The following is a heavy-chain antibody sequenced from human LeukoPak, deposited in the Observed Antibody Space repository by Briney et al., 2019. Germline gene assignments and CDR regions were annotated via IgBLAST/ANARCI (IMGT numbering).Heavy chain of an antibody. CDR2: IYYNGRT. Sequence: SETLSLTCTVSGDSINNNNYYWGWIRQPPGEGLEWIGNIYYNGRTYYSPSLKSRGTISVDTSNNQFSLRLTSVTAADTAVYYCATLTSLPYCWGQGTLVTVSS. D-gene: IGHD3-16*01. CDR1: GDSINNNNYY. V-gene: IGHV4-39*01. J-gene: IGHJ4*02. CDR3: ATLTSLPYC.